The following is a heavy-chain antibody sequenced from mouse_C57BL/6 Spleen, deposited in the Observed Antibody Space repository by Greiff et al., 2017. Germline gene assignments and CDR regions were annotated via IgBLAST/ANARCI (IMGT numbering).Heavy chain of an antibody. J-gene: IGHJ4*01. CDR1: GYTFTSYW. CDR3: ARGYLYAMDY. D-gene: IGHD2-2*01. CDR2: IDPSDSET. Sequence: QVQLQQPGAELVRPGSSVKLSCKASGYTFTSYWMHWVKQRPIQGLEWIGNIDPSDSETHYNQKFKDKATLTVDKSSSTAYMQLSSLTSADSAVYYCARGYLYAMDYWGQGTSVTVSS. V-gene: IGHV1-52*01.